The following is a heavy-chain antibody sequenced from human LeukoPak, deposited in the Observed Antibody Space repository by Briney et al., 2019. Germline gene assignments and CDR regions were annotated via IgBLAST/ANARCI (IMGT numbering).Heavy chain of an antibody. Sequence: SETLSLTCTVSGGSISSSSYYWGWIRQPPGKGLEWIGSIYYSGSTYYNPSLKSRVTISVDTSKNQFSLKLSSVTAADTAVYYRARDSGSSDAFDIWGQGTMVTVSS. D-gene: IGHD3-22*01. V-gene: IGHV4-39*07. J-gene: IGHJ3*02. CDR3: ARDSGSSDAFDI. CDR2: IYYSGST. CDR1: GGSISSSSYY.